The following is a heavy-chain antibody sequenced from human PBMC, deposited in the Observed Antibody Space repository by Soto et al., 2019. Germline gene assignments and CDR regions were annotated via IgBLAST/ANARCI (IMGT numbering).Heavy chain of an antibody. CDR3: ARDAGEDFWSGYYPYYFDY. J-gene: IGHJ4*02. V-gene: IGHV1-18*01. CDR2: ISAYNGNT. Sequence: ASVKVSCKASGYTFTSYGISWVRQAPGQGLEWMGWISAYNGNTNYAQKLQGRVTMTTDTSTSTAYMELRSLRSDETAVYYCARDAGEDFWSGYYPYYFDYWGQGTLVTVSS. CDR1: GYTFTSYG. D-gene: IGHD3-3*01.